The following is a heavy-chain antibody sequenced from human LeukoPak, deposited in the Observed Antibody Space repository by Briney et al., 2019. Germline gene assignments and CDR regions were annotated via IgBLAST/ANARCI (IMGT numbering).Heavy chain of an antibody. D-gene: IGHD5-12*01. V-gene: IGHV4-34*01. CDR2: INHSGST. J-gene: IGHJ4*02. CDR1: GGSFSGYY. Sequence: SETLSLTCAVYGGSFSGYYWSWIRQPLGKGLEWIGEINHSGSTNYNPSLKSRVTISVDTSKNQFSLKLSSVTAADTAVYYCARGPQWLRFSCGFDYWGQGTLVTVSS. CDR3: ARGPQWLRFSCGFDY.